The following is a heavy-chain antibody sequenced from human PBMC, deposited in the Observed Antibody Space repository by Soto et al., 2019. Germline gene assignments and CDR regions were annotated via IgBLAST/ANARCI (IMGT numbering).Heavy chain of an antibody. V-gene: IGHV3-13*01. J-gene: IGHJ4*02. Sequence: EVQLVESGGGLVQPGGSLRLSCSASGFTFSTLDFHWVRQATGKGLEWVSGIGTVNDIYYAASVKGRFTLSRENAKNSLYLQMNSLRAEDSAVYYCAGVGYGWDFWGQGTLVTVSS. D-gene: IGHD5-18*01. CDR3: AGVGYGWDF. CDR1: GFTFSTLD. CDR2: IGTVNDI.